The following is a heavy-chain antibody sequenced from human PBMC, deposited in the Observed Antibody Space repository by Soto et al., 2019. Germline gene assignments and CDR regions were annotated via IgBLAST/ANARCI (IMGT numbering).Heavy chain of an antibody. CDR1: GGSISSYY. CDR2: IYYSGST. D-gene: IGHD3-10*01. J-gene: IGHJ5*02. V-gene: IGHV4-59*01. CDR3: ARAHSRGWFGESPNWFDP. Sequence: QVQLQESGPGLVKPSETLSLTCTVSGGSISSYYWSWIRQPPGKGLEWIGYIYYSGSTNYNPSLMSRVTISVDTSKNQFSLKLSSVTAADTAVYYCARAHSRGWFGESPNWFDPWGQGTLVTVSS.